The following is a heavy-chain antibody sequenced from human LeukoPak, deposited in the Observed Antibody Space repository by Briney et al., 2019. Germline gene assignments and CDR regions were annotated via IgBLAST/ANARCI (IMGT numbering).Heavy chain of an antibody. CDR1: GFTFSSYS. J-gene: IGHJ5*02. V-gene: IGHV3-21*01. D-gene: IGHD2-2*01. CDR3: ARDHCSSTSCYAHLQLHNWFDP. Sequence: GGSLRLSCAASGFTFSSYSMNWVRQAPGKGLEWVSSISSSSSYIYYADSVKGRFTISRDNAKNSLYLQMNSLRAEDTAVYYCARDHCSSTSCYAHLQLHNWFDPWGQGTLVTVSS. CDR2: ISSSSSYI.